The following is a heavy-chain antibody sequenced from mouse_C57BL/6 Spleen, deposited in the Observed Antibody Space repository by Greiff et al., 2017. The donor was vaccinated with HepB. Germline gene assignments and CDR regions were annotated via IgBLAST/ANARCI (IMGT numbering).Heavy chain of an antibody. CDR1: GYTFTSYW. Sequence: QVQLQQPGAELVKPGASVKLSCKASGYTFTSYWMQWVKQRPGQGLEWIGEIDPSDSYTNYNQKFKGKATLTVDTSSSTAYMQRSSLTSEDSAVYYCAISFYYYGSRDYFDYWGQGTTLTVSS. V-gene: IGHV1-50*01. CDR2: IDPSDSYT. CDR3: AISFYYYGSRDYFDY. J-gene: IGHJ2*01. D-gene: IGHD1-1*01.